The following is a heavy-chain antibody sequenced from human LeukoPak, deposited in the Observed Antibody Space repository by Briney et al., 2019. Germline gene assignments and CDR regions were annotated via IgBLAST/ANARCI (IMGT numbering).Heavy chain of an antibody. CDR1: GFTFSSYA. CDR2: ISGSGDAT. J-gene: IGHJ4*02. Sequence: GGSLRLSCAASGFTFSSYAMSWVRQAPGKGLEWVSTISGSGDATYYADSVEGRFALSRDNSKNTLHLQMNSLRAEDTAVYFSAKCDSVGYNFFGYWGQGTLVTVSS. V-gene: IGHV3-23*01. CDR3: AKCDSVGYNFFGY. D-gene: IGHD3-22*01.